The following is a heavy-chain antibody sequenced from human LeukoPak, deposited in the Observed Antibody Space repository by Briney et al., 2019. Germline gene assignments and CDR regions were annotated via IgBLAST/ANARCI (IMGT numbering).Heavy chain of an antibody. CDR1: GDSISSYY. D-gene: IGHD5-18*01. V-gene: IGHV4-59*01. Sequence: PSETLSLTCTVSGDSISSYYWSWIRQPPGKGLEWIGYIYYTGSTNYNPSLKSRVTISVDTSKNRFSLNLSSVTAADTAVYYCARDREHSYGSDLDHWGQGILVTVSS. CDR3: ARDREHSYGSDLDH. J-gene: IGHJ4*02. CDR2: IYYTGST.